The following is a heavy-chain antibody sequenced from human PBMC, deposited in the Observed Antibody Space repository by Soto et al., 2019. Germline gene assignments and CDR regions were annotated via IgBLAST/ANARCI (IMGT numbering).Heavy chain of an antibody. CDR3: ARDCSGGSCYSGMDAFDI. V-gene: IGHV4-59*01. J-gene: IGHJ3*02. CDR2: IYYSGST. CDR1: GGSISSYY. Sequence: QVQLQESGPGLVKPSETLSLTCTVSGGSISSYYWSWIRQPPGKGLEWIGYIYYSGSTNYNPSLRIRVTISVDTSKNQFSLKLSSVTAADTAGYYCARDCSGGSCYSGMDAFDIWGQGTMVTVSS. D-gene: IGHD2-15*01.